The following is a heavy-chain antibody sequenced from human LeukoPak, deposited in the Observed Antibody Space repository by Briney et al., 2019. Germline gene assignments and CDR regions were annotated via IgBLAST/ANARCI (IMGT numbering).Heavy chain of an antibody. Sequence: NPSETLSLTCTVSGDSISSSYWSWIRQPAGKGLEWIGRIYISGYTNYNPSLKSRVTMSVDTSKNQFSLNVRSVTAADTAVYYCARDCSGGSCYEGVLDNWGQGTLVTVSS. CDR1: GDSISSSY. D-gene: IGHD2-15*01. CDR2: IYISGYT. CDR3: ARDCSGGSCYEGVLDN. J-gene: IGHJ4*02. V-gene: IGHV4-4*07.